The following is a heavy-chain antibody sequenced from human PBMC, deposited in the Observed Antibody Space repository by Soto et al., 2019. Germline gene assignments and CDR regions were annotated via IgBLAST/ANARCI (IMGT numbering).Heavy chain of an antibody. CDR1: GYTFTDSH. Sequence: ASVKVSCKASGYTFTDSHIHWVRQAPGQGLEWMGWINPDTGDRNYAQRFQGRLTLTRDTSITTAYMALTRLTSDDTAVYYCAKARITIFANGGYFDYWGQGTLVTV. D-gene: IGHD3-3*01. CDR2: INPDTGDR. CDR3: AKARITIFANGGYFDY. J-gene: IGHJ4*02. V-gene: IGHV1-2*02.